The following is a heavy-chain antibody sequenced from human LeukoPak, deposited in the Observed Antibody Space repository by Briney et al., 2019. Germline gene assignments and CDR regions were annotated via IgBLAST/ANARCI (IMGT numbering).Heavy chain of an antibody. Sequence: GGSLRLSCAASGFTFSSYSMNWVRQAPGRGLEWVSSISSSSNYIYYVDSVKGRFTISRDNAKYSLFLQMNSLRAEDTAVYFCARSKPWGYCSGGSCYPTYYYYYYMDVWGKGTTVTVSS. CDR1: GFTFSSYS. D-gene: IGHD2-15*01. CDR2: ISSSSNYI. J-gene: IGHJ6*03. CDR3: ARSKPWGYCSGGSCYPTYYYYYYMDV. V-gene: IGHV3-21*01.